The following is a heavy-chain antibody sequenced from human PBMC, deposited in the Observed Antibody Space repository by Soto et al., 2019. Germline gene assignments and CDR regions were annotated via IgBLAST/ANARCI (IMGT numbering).Heavy chain of an antibody. CDR1: GFTFSSYD. J-gene: IGHJ4*02. CDR2: IGTAGDT. D-gene: IGHD2-2*01. Sequence: PGGSLRLSCAASGFTFSSYDMHWVRQATGKGLEWVSAIGTAGDTYYPGSVKGRFTISRENAKNSLYLQMNSLRAGDTAVYYCARSKRQLPLDYWGQGTLVTVSS. V-gene: IGHV3-13*01. CDR3: ARSKRQLPLDY.